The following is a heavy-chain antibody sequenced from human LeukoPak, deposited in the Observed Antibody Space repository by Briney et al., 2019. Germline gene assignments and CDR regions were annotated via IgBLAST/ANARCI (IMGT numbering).Heavy chain of an antibody. Sequence: PGGSLRLSCAASGFTFSSYWMSWVRQAPGKGLEWVANIKQDGSEKYYEDSVKGRFTISRDNAKNSLYLQMNSLRAEDTAVYYCARGPGDFWSGPGDAFDIWGQGTMVTVSS. V-gene: IGHV3-7*01. CDR2: IKQDGSEK. CDR3: ARGPGDFWSGPGDAFDI. CDR1: GFTFSSYW. J-gene: IGHJ3*02. D-gene: IGHD3-3*01.